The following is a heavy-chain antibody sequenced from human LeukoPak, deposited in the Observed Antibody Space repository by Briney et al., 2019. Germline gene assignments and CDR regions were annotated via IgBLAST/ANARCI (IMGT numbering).Heavy chain of an antibody. CDR3: ARTDYDILTGYIWFDP. CDR2: MNPNSGNT. D-gene: IGHD3-9*01. J-gene: IGHJ5*02. CDR1: GYTFTSYD. V-gene: IGHV1-8*01. Sequence: ASVMVSCKASGYTFTSYDINWVRQATGQGLEWMGWMNPNSGNTGYAQKFQGRVTMTRNTSISTAYMELSSLRSEDTAVYYCARTDYDILTGYIWFDPWGQGTLVTVSS.